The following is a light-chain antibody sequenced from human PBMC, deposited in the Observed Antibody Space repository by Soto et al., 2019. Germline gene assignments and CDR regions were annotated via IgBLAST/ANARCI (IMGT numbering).Light chain of an antibody. CDR1: QSISSW. Sequence: DIQMTQSPSTLSASVGDRVTITCRASQSISSWLAWYQQKPGKAPKLLIYKASSLESGVPSRFSGSGYRKEFTLTISSLQPDDFATYYGQQYNSYSRTFGQGTKVEIK. CDR2: KAS. J-gene: IGKJ1*01. CDR3: QQYNSYSRT. V-gene: IGKV1-5*03.